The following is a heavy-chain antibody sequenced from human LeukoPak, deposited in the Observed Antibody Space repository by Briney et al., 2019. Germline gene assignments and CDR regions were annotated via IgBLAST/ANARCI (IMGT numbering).Heavy chain of an antibody. CDR1: GGSISSYH. CDR3: ARSGSYANDAFHI. D-gene: IGHD1-26*01. CDR2: LYTSGGT. J-gene: IGHJ3*02. Sequence: PSETLSLTCTVSGGSISSYHWSWIRQPAGKGLEWIGRLYTSGGTNYNPSLKSRVSMSVDTSKGQFSLELNSVTAADTAVYYCARSGSYANDAFHIWGQGTMVTVSS. V-gene: IGHV4-4*07.